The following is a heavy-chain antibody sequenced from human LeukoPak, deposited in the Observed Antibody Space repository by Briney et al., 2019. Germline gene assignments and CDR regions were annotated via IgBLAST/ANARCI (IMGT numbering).Heavy chain of an antibody. CDR2: INHSGST. Sequence: PSETLSLTCAVYGGSFSGYYWSWIRQPPGKGLEWIGEINHSGSTNYNPSLKSRVTISVDTSKNQFSLKLSSVTAADTAVYYCARLLHLDAFDIWGQGTMVTVSS. CDR3: ARLLHLDAFDI. D-gene: IGHD3-3*02. CDR1: GGSFSGYY. J-gene: IGHJ3*02. V-gene: IGHV4-34*01.